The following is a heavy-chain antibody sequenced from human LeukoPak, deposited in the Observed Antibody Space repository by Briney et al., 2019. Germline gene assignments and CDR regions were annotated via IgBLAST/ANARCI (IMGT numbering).Heavy chain of an antibody. CDR3: AISFELWGSSSWRPALVLDAFDI. CDR2: IYYSGTT. D-gene: IGHD6-13*01. V-gene: IGHV4-39*07. J-gene: IGHJ3*02. CDR1: GGSIGSSDSF. Sequence: PSETLSLTCTVSGGSIGSSDSFWGWIRQPPGKGLEWIGSIYYSGTTYYNPSLKSRVTISVDTSKNQFSLKLSSVTAADTAVYYCAISFELWGSSSWRPALVLDAFDIWGQGTMVTVSS.